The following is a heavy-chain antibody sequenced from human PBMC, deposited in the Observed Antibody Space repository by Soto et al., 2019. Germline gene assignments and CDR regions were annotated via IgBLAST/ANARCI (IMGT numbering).Heavy chain of an antibody. CDR1: GYNFTSYG. J-gene: IGHJ4*02. D-gene: IGHD6-19*01. CDR3: ARGGWEDYFDY. Sequence: ALVKGSWRASGYNFTSYGFSWVRQAPGQGLAWMGWISASNGNTNYAQKLQGRVTMTTDTSTSTAYMELRSLRSDDTAVYYCARGGWEDYFDYWGQGILVTVSS. V-gene: IGHV1-18*01. CDR2: ISASNGNT.